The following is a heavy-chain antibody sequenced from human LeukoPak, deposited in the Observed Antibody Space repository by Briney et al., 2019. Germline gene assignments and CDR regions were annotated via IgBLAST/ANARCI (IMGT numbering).Heavy chain of an antibody. J-gene: IGHJ6*02. D-gene: IGHD3-10*01. Sequence: SGPALVKATQTLTLTCTFSGFSLSTSGMCVSWIRQPPGKALEWLARIDWDDDKYYSTSLKTRLTISKDTSKNQVVLTMTNMDPVDTATYYCARILLSKSGYYGMDVWGQGTTVTVSS. CDR2: IDWDDDK. CDR1: GFSLSTSGMC. CDR3: ARILLSKSGYYGMDV. V-gene: IGHV2-70*11.